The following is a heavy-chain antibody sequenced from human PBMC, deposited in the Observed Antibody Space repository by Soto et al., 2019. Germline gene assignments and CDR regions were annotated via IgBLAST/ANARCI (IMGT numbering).Heavy chain of an antibody. CDR1: GYTFTSYA. D-gene: IGHD1-1*01. J-gene: IGHJ3*02. Sequence: QVQLVQSGAEVKKPGASVKVSCKASGYTFTSYAMHWVRQAPGQRLEWMGWINAGNGNTKYSQKFQGRVTITRDTAASTAYMELSSLRSEDTAVYYCARLGTTYAFDIWGQGTMVTVSS. CDR2: INAGNGNT. V-gene: IGHV1-3*01. CDR3: ARLGTTYAFDI.